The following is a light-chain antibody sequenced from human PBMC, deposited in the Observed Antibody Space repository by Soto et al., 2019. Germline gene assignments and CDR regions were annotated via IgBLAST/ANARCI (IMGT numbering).Light chain of an antibody. V-gene: IGLV2-8*01. CDR1: SSDIGGYKY. J-gene: IGLJ1*01. CDR3: SSYAGLNNFGV. Sequence: QSALTQPPSASGSPGQSVTISCTGTSSDIGGYKYVSWYQQHPGKAPQLMIFEVNKRPSGVPDRFSGSKSGNTASLTVSGLQDEEEADYYHSSYAGLNNFGVFGTGTKLTVL. CDR2: EVN.